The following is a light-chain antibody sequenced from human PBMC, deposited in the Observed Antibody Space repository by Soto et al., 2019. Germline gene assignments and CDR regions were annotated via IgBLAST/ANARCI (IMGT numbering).Light chain of an antibody. CDR1: QSVSSSY. CDR3: QHYGGTTFT. CDR2: GAS. J-gene: IGKJ5*01. Sequence: EIVLTQSPGPLSLSPGEGATLSCRASQSVSSSYIAWYQQRPGQTPRLLIYGASTRATGIPDRFSGSGSGTHFTLTISGLEPGDCAVYYDQHYGGTTFTVGQGTRLESK. V-gene: IGKV3-20*01.